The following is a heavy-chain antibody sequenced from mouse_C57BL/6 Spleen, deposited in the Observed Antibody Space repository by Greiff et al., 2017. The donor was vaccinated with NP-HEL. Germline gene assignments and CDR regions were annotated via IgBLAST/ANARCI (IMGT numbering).Heavy chain of an antibody. CDR3: ARENYGSSLYFDY. D-gene: IGHD1-1*01. CDR1: GYTFTSYW. V-gene: IGHV1-64*01. J-gene: IGHJ2*01. CDR2: IHPNSGST. Sequence: VQLQQSGAELVKPGASVKLSCKASGYTFTSYWMHWVKQRPGQGLEWIGMIHPNSGSTNYNEKFKSKATLTVDKSSSTAYMQLSSLTSEDSAVYYCARENYGSSLYFDYWGQVTTLTVSS.